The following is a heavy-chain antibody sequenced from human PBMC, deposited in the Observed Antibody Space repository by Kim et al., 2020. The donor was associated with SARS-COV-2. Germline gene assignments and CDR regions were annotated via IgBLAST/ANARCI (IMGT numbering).Heavy chain of an antibody. V-gene: IGHV7-4-1*02. Sequence: ASVKVSCKASGYTFTSYAMNWVRQAPGQGLEWIGWINTNTGNPTYAQGFTGRFVFSLDTSVSTAYLQISSLKAEDTAVYYCARDLPYCSSTSCYAGGYYYYGMDVWGQGTTVTVSS. CDR3: ARDLPYCSSTSCYAGGYYYYGMDV. J-gene: IGHJ6*02. CDR2: INTNTGNP. CDR1: GYTFTSYA. D-gene: IGHD2-2*01.